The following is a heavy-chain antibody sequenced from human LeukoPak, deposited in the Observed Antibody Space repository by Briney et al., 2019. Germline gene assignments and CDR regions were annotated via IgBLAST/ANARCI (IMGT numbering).Heavy chain of an antibody. J-gene: IGHJ4*02. Sequence: GGSLRLSCAASGFTFDDYAMHWVRQAPGKGLEWVSGIIWSSGSIGYADSVKGRFTISRDNAKNSLYLQMNSLRAEDTALYYCAKDISVGATPYYFDYWGQGTLVTVSS. V-gene: IGHV3-9*01. CDR1: GFTFDDYA. CDR3: AKDISVGATPYYFDY. CDR2: IIWSSGSI. D-gene: IGHD1-26*01.